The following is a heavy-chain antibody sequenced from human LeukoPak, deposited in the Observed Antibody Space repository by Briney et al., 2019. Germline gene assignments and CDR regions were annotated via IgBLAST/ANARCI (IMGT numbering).Heavy chain of an antibody. D-gene: IGHD7-27*01. J-gene: IGHJ3*02. Sequence: GSSVKVSCKASGGTFSSYAISWVRQAPGQGLEWMGGIIPIFGTADYAQKFQGRVTMTRDTSTSTVYMELSSLRSEDTAVYYCARGGNWGSRAFDIWGQGTMVTVSS. CDR1: GGTFSSYA. V-gene: IGHV1-69*05. CDR3: ARGGNWGSRAFDI. CDR2: IIPIFGTA.